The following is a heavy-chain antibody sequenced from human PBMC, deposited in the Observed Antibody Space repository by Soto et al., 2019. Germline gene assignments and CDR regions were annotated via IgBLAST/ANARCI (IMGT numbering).Heavy chain of an antibody. CDR1: GYTFTGYY. Sequence: GASVKVSCKASGYTFTGYYMHWVRQAPGQGLEWMGWINPNSGGTNYAQKFQGRVTMTTDTSTSTAYMELSRLRSDDTAVYYCARNVGISTCRFIDYWGQGTLVTVSS. CDR3: ARNVGISTCRFIDY. D-gene: IGHD2-15*01. J-gene: IGHJ4*02. V-gene: IGHV1-2*02. CDR2: INPNSGGT.